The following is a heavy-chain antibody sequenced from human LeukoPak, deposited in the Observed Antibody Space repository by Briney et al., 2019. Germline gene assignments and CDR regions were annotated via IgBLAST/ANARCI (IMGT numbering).Heavy chain of an antibody. J-gene: IGHJ4*02. CDR3: AKDRGRGAAAGTSFDY. CDR2: ISGSDAGT. Sequence: GGSLRLSCAASGFTFSSYAMSWVRQAPGKGPEWVSAISGSDAGTYYADSVKGRFTISRDNSKNTLYLQMNSLRAEDTAVYYCAKDRGRGAAAGTSFDYWGQGTLVTVSS. D-gene: IGHD6-13*01. V-gene: IGHV3-23*01. CDR1: GFTFSSYA.